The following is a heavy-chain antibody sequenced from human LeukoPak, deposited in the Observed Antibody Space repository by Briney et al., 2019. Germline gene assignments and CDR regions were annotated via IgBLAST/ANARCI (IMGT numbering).Heavy chain of an antibody. CDR3: ARHGGRGYSGYDMEYFQH. J-gene: IGHJ1*01. CDR2: ISYSGST. D-gene: IGHD5-12*01. V-gene: IGHV4-59*08. CDR1: GGSINSYY. Sequence: SETLSLTCTVSGGSINSYYWSWIRQPPGKGLEWIGYISYSGSTNFNPSLRSRVTISVDTSKNYFSLKLSSVTAADTAMYYCARHGGRGYSGYDMEYFQHWGQGTLVTVSS.